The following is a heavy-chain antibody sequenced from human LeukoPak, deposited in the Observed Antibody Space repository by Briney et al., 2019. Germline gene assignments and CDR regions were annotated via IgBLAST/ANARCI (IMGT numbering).Heavy chain of an antibody. CDR2: IRQDENVK. CDR3: ARWAADSGIYYIAS. D-gene: IGHD3-10*01. CDR1: GFTFLHDW. J-gene: IGHJ4*02. V-gene: IGHV3-7*04. Sequence: LSWASTGFTFLHDWLTWLRQAPGNGLHGEASIRQDENVKYYVDSVRGRFTISRDNAENSLHLQMNGLRAEDTAMYYCARWAADSGIYYIASWGQGSLVTVSS.